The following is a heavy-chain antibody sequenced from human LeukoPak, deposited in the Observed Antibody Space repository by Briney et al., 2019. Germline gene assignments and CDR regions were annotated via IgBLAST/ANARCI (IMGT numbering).Heavy chain of an antibody. CDR2: IKSKTDGGTT. Sequence: KSGGSLRLSCAASGFTFRNAWMSWVRQAPGKGLEWVGRIKSKTDGGTTDYAAPVKGRFTISRDDSKNTLYLQKNSLRAEDTAVYYCAKDPALIYNIAVAGTGWFDPWGQGTLVTVSS. V-gene: IGHV3-15*01. D-gene: IGHD6-19*01. J-gene: IGHJ5*02. CDR3: AKDPALIYNIAVAGTGWFDP. CDR1: GFTFRNAW.